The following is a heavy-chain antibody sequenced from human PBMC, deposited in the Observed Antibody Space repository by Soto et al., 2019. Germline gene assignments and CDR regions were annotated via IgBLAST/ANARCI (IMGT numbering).Heavy chain of an antibody. V-gene: IGHV3-23*01. CDR1: GFTFSSYA. CDR3: AKSHGGYVWGSYRYFDY. CDR2: ISGSGGST. D-gene: IGHD3-16*02. Sequence: GGSLRLSCAASGFTFSSYAMSWVRQAPGKGLEWVSAISGSGGSTYYADSVKGRFTISRDNSKNTLYLQMNSLRAEDTAVYYCAKSHGGYVWGSYRYFDYWGQGTLVTVSS. J-gene: IGHJ4*02.